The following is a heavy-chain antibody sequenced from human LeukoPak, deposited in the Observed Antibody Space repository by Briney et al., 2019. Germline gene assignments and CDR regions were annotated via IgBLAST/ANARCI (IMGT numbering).Heavy chain of an antibody. D-gene: IGHD3-22*01. CDR2: ISSSSSYI. CDR1: GFTFSSYS. J-gene: IGHJ4*02. V-gene: IGHV3-21*01. CDR3: AREAQIEVAVYYFDY. Sequence: PGGSLRLSCAASGFTFSSYSMNWVRQAPGKGLEWVSSISSSSSYIYYADSVKGRFTISRDNAKNSLYLQMNSLRAEDTAVYYCAREAQIEVAVYYFDYWGQGTLVTVSS.